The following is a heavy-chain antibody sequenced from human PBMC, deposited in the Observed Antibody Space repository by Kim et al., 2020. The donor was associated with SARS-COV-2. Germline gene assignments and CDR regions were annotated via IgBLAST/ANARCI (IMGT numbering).Heavy chain of an antibody. Sequence: SETLSLTCAVYGGSFSGYYWSWIRQPPGKGLEWIGEINHSGSTNYNPSLKSRVTISVDTSKNQFSLKLSSVTAADTAVYYCARSSGDWAYFQHWGQGTLVTVSS. V-gene: IGHV4-34*01. CDR3: ARSSGDWAYFQH. CDR2: INHSGST. J-gene: IGHJ1*01. CDR1: GGSFSGYY. D-gene: IGHD2-21*02.